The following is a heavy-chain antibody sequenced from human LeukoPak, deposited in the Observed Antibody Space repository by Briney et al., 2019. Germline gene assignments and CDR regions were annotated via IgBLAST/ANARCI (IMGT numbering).Heavy chain of an antibody. CDR1: GGSISSHY. J-gene: IGHJ6*03. Sequence: PSETLSLTCTVSGGSISSHYWTWIRQSPVKGLEWIGDISNSGSTSYNPSLKSRVTISIDTSKNQFSLKLSSVTAADTAVYYCGRDALVGYFSYYYMDAWGKGTTVTVCS. CDR2: ISNSGST. V-gene: IGHV4-59*11. CDR3: GRDALVGYFSYYYMDA. D-gene: IGHD2-15*01.